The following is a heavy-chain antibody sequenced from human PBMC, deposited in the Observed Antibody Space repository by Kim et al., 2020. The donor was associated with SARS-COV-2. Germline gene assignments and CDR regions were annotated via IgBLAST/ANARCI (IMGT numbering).Heavy chain of an antibody. D-gene: IGHD6-19*01. CDR1: GFTFSSYS. V-gene: IGHV3-21*01. CDR3: ARDNAIAVAGYNYYGMDV. CDR2: ISSSSSYI. Sequence: GGSLRLSCAASGFTFSSYSMNWVRQAPGKGLEWVSSISSSSSYIYYADSVKGRFTISRDNAKNSLYLQMNSLRAEDTAVYYCARDNAIAVAGYNYYGMDVWGQGTTVTVSS. J-gene: IGHJ6*02.